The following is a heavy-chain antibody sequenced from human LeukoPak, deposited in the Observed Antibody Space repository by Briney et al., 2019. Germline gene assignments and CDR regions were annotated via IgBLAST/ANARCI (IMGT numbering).Heavy chain of an antibody. CDR3: ARLPTHYDTSGYYRGKYFDY. D-gene: IGHD3-22*01. V-gene: IGHV4-4*02. J-gene: IGHJ4*02. CDR1: GGSIGSSNW. Sequence: PSGTLSLTCAVSGGSIGSSNWWTWVRQPPGKGLEWIASVFYTGSTYYNPSLKSRVTISEDTSKNHFSLRLSSVTAADTAVYYCARLPTHYDTSGYYRGKYFDYWGQGTLVTVSS. CDR2: VFYTGST.